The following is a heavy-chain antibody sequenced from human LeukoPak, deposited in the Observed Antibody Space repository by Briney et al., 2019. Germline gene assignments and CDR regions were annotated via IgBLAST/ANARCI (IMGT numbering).Heavy chain of an antibody. J-gene: IGHJ6*02. CDR3: ARVRGTQYCSGGSCYSRDYYYYYGMDV. CDR1: GGTSSSYA. CDR2: IIPILGIA. Sequence: GASVKVSCKASGGTSSSYAISWVRQAPGQGLEWMGRIIPILGIANYAQKFQGRVTITADRSTSTAYMELSSLRSEDTAVYYCARVRGTQYCSGGSCYSRDYYYYYGMDVWGQGTTVTVSS. V-gene: IGHV1-69*04. D-gene: IGHD2-15*01.